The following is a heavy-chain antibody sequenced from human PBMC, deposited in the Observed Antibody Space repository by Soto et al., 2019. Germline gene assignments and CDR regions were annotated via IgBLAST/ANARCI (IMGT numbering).Heavy chain of an antibody. J-gene: IGHJ4*02. CDR2: ISGSGGST. V-gene: IGHV3-23*01. CDR3: AKEEGYCSGWSGVDY. D-gene: IGHD6-19*01. Sequence: EVPLLESGGGLVQPGGSLRLSCAASGFTFSSYAMSWVRQAPGKGLEWVSAISGSGGSTYYADSVKGRFTISRDNSKNTLYLQRTSLRAEDTAVYYCAKEEGYCSGWSGVDYWGQGTLVTVPS. CDR1: GFTFSSYA.